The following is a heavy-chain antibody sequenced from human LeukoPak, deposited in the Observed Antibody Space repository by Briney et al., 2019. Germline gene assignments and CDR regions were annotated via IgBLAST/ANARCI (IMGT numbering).Heavy chain of an antibody. J-gene: IGHJ4*02. D-gene: IGHD5-24*01. CDR1: GGSISSYY. CDR3: ARVSGYNWNFDY. CDR2: IYYSGST. Sequence: SETLSLTCTVSGGSISSYYWTWIRQPPGKGLEWIGYIYYSGSTNYNPSLKSRVTISVDTSKNQFSLKLSSVTAADPAVYYCARVSGYNWNFDYWGQGTLVTVSS. V-gene: IGHV4-59*01.